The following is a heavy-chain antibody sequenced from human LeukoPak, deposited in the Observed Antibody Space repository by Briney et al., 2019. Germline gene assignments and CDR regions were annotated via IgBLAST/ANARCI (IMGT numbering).Heavy chain of an antibody. CDR1: GFTFSSYA. CDR3: ARHGVATSVTMVRGVNYDYYYGMDV. CDR2: ISYDGSNK. V-gene: IGHV3-30*04. D-gene: IGHD3-10*01. J-gene: IGHJ6*02. Sequence: GGSLRLSCAASGFTFSSYAMHWVRQAPGKGLEWVAVISYDGSNKYYADSVKGRFTISRDNSKNTLYLQMNSLRAEDTAVYYCARHGVATSVTMVRGVNYDYYYGMDVWGQETTVTVSS.